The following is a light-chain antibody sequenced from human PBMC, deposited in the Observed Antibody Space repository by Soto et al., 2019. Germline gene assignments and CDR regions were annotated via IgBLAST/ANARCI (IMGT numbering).Light chain of an antibody. Sequence: QSVLTQPPSASASLGASVTLTCTLSSGYSNYKVDWYQQRPGKGPRFVMRVGTGGIVGSKGDGIPDRFSVLGSGLNRYLTIKNIQEEDESDYHCGADHGSGSNLACVFGGGTKVTVL. CDR1: SGYSNYK. V-gene: IGLV9-49*01. J-gene: IGLJ2*01. CDR3: GADHGSGSNLACV. CDR2: VGTGGIVG.